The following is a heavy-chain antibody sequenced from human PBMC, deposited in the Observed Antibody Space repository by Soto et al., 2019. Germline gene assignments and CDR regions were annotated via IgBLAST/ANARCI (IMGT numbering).Heavy chain of an antibody. CDR2: IKNDGSET. D-gene: IGHD1-1*01. V-gene: IGHV3-74*01. CDR1: GFTFRGYW. Sequence: EVQLVESGGGLVQPGGSLRLSCAASGFTFRGYWMHWVRQAPGKGLVWVSRIKNDGSETDYADSVKGRFTISRDNAKNTLYLHMNSLRAEDTAVYLCANEDELERLNWGQGTLVTVSS. CDR3: ANEDELERLN. J-gene: IGHJ4*02.